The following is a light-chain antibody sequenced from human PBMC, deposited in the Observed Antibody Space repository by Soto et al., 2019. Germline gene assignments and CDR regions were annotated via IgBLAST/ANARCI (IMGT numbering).Light chain of an antibody. CDR3: QQYYSTPPRIT. V-gene: IGKV4-1*01. CDR2: WAS. J-gene: IGKJ5*01. Sequence: DIVMTQSPDSLAVSLGERATINCKSSLSVLYSSNNKNYLAWYQQKPGQPPKLLIYWASTRESGVPDRFSGSGSGTDFTLTISSLQAEDVAVYYCQQYYSTPPRITFGQGTRLEIK. CDR1: LSVLYSSNNKNY.